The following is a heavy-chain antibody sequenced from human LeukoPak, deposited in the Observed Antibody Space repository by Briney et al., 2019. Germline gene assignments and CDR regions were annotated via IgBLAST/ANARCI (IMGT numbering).Heavy chain of an antibody. CDR3: VRDGGDGYNSIDY. D-gene: IGHD3-16*01. Sequence: GGSLRLSCAASGFTFSTYGMHWVRQSPGKGLECMAVVSHDGGSQYYADSVKGRFTIPRDNSKNTLYLQMNSLRDEDTAVYYCVRDGGDGYNSIDYWGQGTLVTVSS. J-gene: IGHJ4*02. CDR1: GFTFSTYG. V-gene: IGHV3-30*03. CDR2: VSHDGGSQ.